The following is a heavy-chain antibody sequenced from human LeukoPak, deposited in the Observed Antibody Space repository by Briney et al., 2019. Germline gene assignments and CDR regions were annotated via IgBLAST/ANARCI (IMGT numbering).Heavy chain of an antibody. V-gene: IGHV4-59*01. CDR1: GGSISSYY. J-gene: IGHJ5*02. Sequence: SETLSLTCTVSGGSISSYYWSWIRQPPGKGLVWIGYIYYSGSTNYNPSLKSRVTISVDTSKNQFSLKLSSVTAADTAAYYCARDQSSGSYFWFDPWGQGTLVTVSS. D-gene: IGHD1-26*01. CDR3: ARDQSSGSYFWFDP. CDR2: IYYSGST.